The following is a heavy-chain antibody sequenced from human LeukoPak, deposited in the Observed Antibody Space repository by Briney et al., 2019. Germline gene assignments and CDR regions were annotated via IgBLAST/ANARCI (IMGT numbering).Heavy chain of an antibody. V-gene: IGHV1-46*01. CDR3: AREMGITVTTIYWFDP. J-gene: IGHJ5*02. D-gene: IGHD4-17*01. CDR2: INPSGGST. Sequence: ASVKVSCKASGYTFTSYYMHWVRQAPGQGLEWMGIINPSGGSTSYAQKFQGRVTMTRDTSTSTVYMELSSLRSEDTAVYYCAREMGITVTTIYWFDPWGRGTLVTVSS. CDR1: GYTFTSYY.